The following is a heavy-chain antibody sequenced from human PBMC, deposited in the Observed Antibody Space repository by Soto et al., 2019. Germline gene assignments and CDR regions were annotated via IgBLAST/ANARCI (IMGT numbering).Heavy chain of an antibody. D-gene: IGHD2-2*01. CDR3: AREVRYQLLRYYYYGMDV. CDR2: IYYSGST. V-gene: IGHV4-31*03. CDR1: GGSISSGGYY. Sequence: SETLSLTCTVSGGSISSGGYYWSWIRQHPGKGLEWIGYIYYSGSTYYNPSLKSRVTISVDTSKNQFSLKLSSVTAADTAVYYCAREVRYQLLRYYYYGMDVWGQGTTVTVSS. J-gene: IGHJ6*02.